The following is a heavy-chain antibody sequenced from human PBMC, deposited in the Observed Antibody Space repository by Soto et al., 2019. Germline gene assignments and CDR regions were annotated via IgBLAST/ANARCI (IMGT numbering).Heavy chain of an antibody. Sequence: QVQLVESGGGVVQPGRSLRLSCAASGFTFSSYGMHWVRQAPGKGLEWVAVIWYDGSNKYYADSVKGRFTISRDNAKNSLYLQMSSLGDEDTAVYYCARDRDPYSSSWYYFDYWGQGTLVTVSS. J-gene: IGHJ4*02. V-gene: IGHV3-33*01. D-gene: IGHD6-13*01. CDR2: IWYDGSNK. CDR1: GFTFSSYG. CDR3: ARDRDPYSSSWYYFDY.